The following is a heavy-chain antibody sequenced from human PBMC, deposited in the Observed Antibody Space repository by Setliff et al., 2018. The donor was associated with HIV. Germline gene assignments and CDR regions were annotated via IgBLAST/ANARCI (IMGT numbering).Heavy chain of an antibody. V-gene: IGHV3-30*02. CDR3: TKNLYRSPWSPLDY. Sequence: PGGSLRLSCATSGFTFSYYGMHWVRQAPGKGLEWVAFIRYDDTYKYYADSVKGRFTISRDNCKNTLYLQMNSLRAEDTAVYYCTKNLYRSPWSPLDYWGQGTLVTVSS. J-gene: IGHJ4*02. D-gene: IGHD6-19*01. CDR1: GFTFSYYG. CDR2: IRYDDTYK.